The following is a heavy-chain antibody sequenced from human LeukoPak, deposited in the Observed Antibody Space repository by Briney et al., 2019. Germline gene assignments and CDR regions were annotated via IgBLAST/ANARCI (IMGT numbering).Heavy chain of an antibody. Sequence: SETLSLTCSVSTGSISTYYWSWIRQSPGKGLEWIGYIYHGGTTSYNPPLKRRVTISVDSPKNQFFLRLTSLTAADTALYYCARHGGSPDYFDSWGPGSLVIVSS. CDR2: IYHGGTT. D-gene: IGHD2-15*01. J-gene: IGHJ4*02. CDR3: ARHGGSPDYFDS. CDR1: TGSISTYY. V-gene: IGHV4-59*08.